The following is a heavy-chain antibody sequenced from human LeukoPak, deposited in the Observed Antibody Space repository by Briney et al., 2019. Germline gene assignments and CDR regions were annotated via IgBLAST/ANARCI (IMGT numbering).Heavy chain of an antibody. D-gene: IGHD6-25*01. CDR1: GYTFTGYY. J-gene: IGHJ4*02. Sequence: ASVKVSCKASGYTFTGYYMHWVRQAPGQGLEWMGWINPNSGGTNYAQKFQGRVTMTRDTSTSTAYTELSRLRSDDTAVYYCARSATPLQYYFDYWGQGTLVTVSS. CDR2: INPNSGGT. V-gene: IGHV1-2*02. CDR3: ARSATPLQYYFDY.